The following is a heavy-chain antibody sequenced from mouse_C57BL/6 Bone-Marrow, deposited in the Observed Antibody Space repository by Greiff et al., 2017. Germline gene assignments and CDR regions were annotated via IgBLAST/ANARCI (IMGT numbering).Heavy chain of an antibody. CDR1: GYSITSGYY. Sequence: EVKLQESGPGLVKPSQSLSLTCSVTGYSITSGYYWNWIRQFPGNKLEWMGYISYDGSNNYNPSLKNRISITRDTAKNQFFLKLNSVTTEDTATYYCAENYYGSSWFAYWGQGTLVTVSA. J-gene: IGHJ3*01. D-gene: IGHD1-1*01. CDR3: AENYYGSSWFAY. V-gene: IGHV3-6*01. CDR2: ISYDGSN.